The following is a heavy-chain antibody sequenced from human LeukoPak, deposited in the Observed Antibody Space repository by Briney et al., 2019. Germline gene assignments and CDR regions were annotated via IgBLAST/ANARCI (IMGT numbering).Heavy chain of an antibody. D-gene: IGHD6-13*01. CDR2: ISWNSGSI. CDR3: AKDRAAAGTALDY. Sequence: GGSLRLSCAASGFTFDDYAMHWVRQAPGKGLEWVSGISWNSGSIGYADSVKGRFTISRDNAKNSLYLQMNSLRAEDTALYYCAKDRAAAGTALDYWGQGTLVTVSS. CDR1: GFTFDDYA. J-gene: IGHJ4*02. V-gene: IGHV3-9*01.